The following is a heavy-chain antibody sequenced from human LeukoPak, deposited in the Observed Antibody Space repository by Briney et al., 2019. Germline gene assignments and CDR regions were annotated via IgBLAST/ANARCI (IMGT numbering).Heavy chain of an antibody. CDR2: INPSGGST. CDR1: GYTFTSYY. Sequence: ASVKVSCKASGYTFTSYYMHWVRQAPGQGLEWMGIINPSGGSTSYAQKLQGRVTMTTDTSTSTAYMELRSLRSDDTAVYYCARDKRGGSWDPWGQGTLVTVSS. D-gene: IGHD3-10*01. J-gene: IGHJ5*02. CDR3: ARDKRGGSWDP. V-gene: IGHV1-46*01.